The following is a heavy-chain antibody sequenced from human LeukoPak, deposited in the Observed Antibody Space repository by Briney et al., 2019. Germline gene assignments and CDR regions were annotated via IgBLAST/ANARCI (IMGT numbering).Heavy chain of an antibody. Sequence: NPSETLSLTCTVSGGSISSGYYWGWIRQPPGKGLEWIGSIYHSGSTYYNPSLKSRVTISVDTSKNQFSLKLSSVTAADTAVYYCARAQQRRLGDAFDIWGQGTMVTVSS. J-gene: IGHJ3*02. D-gene: IGHD1-1*01. CDR3: ARAQQRRLGDAFDI. CDR1: GGSISSGYY. CDR2: IYHSGST. V-gene: IGHV4-38-2*02.